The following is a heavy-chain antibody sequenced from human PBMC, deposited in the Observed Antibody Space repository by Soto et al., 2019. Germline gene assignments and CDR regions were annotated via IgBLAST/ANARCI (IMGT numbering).Heavy chain of an antibody. Sequence: QVQLVESGGGLVKPGGSLRLSCAASGFRFSDYYMSWIRQAPGKGLEWISYISSSSMYINYADSVKGRFTISRDNVKNSLYQQMNSLRAEDTAVYYCAREFWSGSYTSNYGMDVWGQGTTVTVSS. J-gene: IGHJ6*02. CDR2: ISSSSMYI. CDR1: GFRFSDYY. D-gene: IGHD3-3*01. CDR3: AREFWSGSYTSNYGMDV. V-gene: IGHV3-11*06.